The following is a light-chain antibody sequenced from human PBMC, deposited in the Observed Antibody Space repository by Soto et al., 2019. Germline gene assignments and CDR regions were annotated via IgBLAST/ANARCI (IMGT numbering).Light chain of an antibody. Sequence: QSALTQPPSASGSPGQSVTISCTGTSSDVGGYNYVSWYQQHPGKVPKLLIYEVSKRPSGVPDRFSGSKSGNTASLTVSGLQAEDEADFYCPSYSGSSNNLVFGGGTKLTVL. CDR1: SSDVGGYNY. J-gene: IGLJ2*01. V-gene: IGLV2-8*01. CDR3: PSYSGSSNNLV. CDR2: EVS.